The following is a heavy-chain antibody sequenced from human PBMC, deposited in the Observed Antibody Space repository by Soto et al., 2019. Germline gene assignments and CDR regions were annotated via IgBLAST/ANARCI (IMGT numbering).Heavy chain of an antibody. Sequence: SETLSLTCTVSGGSISSGDYYWSWIRQPPGKGLEWIGYIYYSGSTYYNPSLKSRVTISVDTSKNQFSLKLSSVTAADTAVYYCASNSYGYTFYDDWGQGTLVTVSS. V-gene: IGHV4-30-4*01. CDR1: GGSISSGDYY. CDR3: ASNSYGYTFYDD. D-gene: IGHD5-18*01. CDR2: IYYSGST. J-gene: IGHJ4*02.